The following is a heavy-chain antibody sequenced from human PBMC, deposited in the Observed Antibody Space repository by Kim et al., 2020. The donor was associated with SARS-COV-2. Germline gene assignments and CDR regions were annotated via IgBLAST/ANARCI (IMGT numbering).Heavy chain of an antibody. CDR2: ISSSSSYI. J-gene: IGHJ3*02. D-gene: IGHD4-17*01. V-gene: IGHV3-21*01. CDR3: ASSTVTFDAFDI. Sequence: GGSLRLSCAASGFTFSSYSMNWVRQAPGKGLEWVSSISSSSSYIYYADSVKGRFTISRDNAKNSLYLQMNSLRAEDTAVYYCASSTVTFDAFDIWGQGTMVTVSS. CDR1: GFTFSSYS.